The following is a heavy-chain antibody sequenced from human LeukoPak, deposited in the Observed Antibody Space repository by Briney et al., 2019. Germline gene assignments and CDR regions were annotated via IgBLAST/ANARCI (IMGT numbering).Heavy chain of an antibody. D-gene: IGHD4-17*01. CDR1: GFTLDDYV. J-gene: IGHJ4*02. CDR3: ARDYGDYDGDY. V-gene: IGHV3-9*01. Sequence: GGSLRLSCAASGFTLDDYVMHCVRQAPGKGLEWVSGISWHSVSIGYADSVKGGFTISKDNAKTSLYLQMNSLRAEDTAVYYCARDYGDYDGDYWGQGTLVTVSS. CDR2: ISWHSVSI.